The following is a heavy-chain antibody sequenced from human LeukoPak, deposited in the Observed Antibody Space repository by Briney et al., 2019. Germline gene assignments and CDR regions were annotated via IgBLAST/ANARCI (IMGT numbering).Heavy chain of an antibody. D-gene: IGHD3-10*01. CDR1: GFTFSSYS. J-gene: IGHJ4*02. Sequence: GGSLRLSCAASGFTFSSYSMNWVRQAPGKGLEWVSSISSSSSYIYYADSVKGRFTISRDNAKNSLYLQMSSLRAEDTAVYYCARDSVRDYYGSGSIGYWGQGTLVTVSS. V-gene: IGHV3-21*01. CDR2: ISSSSSYI. CDR3: ARDSVRDYYGSGSIGY.